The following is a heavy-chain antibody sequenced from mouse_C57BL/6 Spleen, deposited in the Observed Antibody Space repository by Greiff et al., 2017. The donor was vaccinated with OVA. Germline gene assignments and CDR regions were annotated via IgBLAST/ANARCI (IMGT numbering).Heavy chain of an antibody. J-gene: IGHJ1*03. CDR3: ARETRDWYFDV. Sequence: EVHLVESGGGLVKPGGSLKLSCAASGFTFSDYGMHWVRQAPEKGLEWVAYISSGSSTIYYADTVKGRFTISRDNAKNTLFLQMTSLRSEDTAMYYCARETRDWYFDVWGTGTTVTVSS. V-gene: IGHV5-17*01. CDR2: ISSGSSTI. D-gene: IGHD3-1*01. CDR1: GFTFSDYG.